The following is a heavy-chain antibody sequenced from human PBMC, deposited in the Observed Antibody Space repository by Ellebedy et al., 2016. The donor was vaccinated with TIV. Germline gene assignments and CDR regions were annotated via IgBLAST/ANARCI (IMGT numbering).Heavy chain of an antibody. Sequence: MPSETLSLICAVYGGSFSGYYWTWIRQPPGKGLEWIGEINHSGSTNYNPSLKSRVTISVDTSKNQFSLKLSSVTAADTAVYYCARGRSISMVRGGWFDPWGQGTLVTVSS. CDR2: INHSGST. CDR3: ARGRSISMVRGGWFDP. D-gene: IGHD3-10*01. J-gene: IGHJ5*02. CDR1: GGSFSGYY. V-gene: IGHV4-34*01.